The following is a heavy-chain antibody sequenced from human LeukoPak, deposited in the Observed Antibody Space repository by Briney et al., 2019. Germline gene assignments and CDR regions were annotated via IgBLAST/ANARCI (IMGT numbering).Heavy chain of an antibody. CDR3: ASSIMIVVVSGAFDI. V-gene: IGHV4-39*01. CDR1: GGSISSSSYY. CDR2: IYYSGST. D-gene: IGHD3-22*01. J-gene: IGHJ3*02. Sequence: SETLSLTCTVSGGSISSSSYYWGWIRQPPGKGLEWIGSIYYSGSTYYNPSLKSRVTISVDTSKNQFSLKLSSVTAADTAVYYCASSIMIVVVSGAFDIWGQGTMVIVSS.